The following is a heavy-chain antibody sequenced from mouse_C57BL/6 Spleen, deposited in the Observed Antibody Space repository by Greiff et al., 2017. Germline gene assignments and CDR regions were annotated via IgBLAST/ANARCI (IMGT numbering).Heavy chain of an antibody. V-gene: IGHV1-62-2*01. D-gene: IGHD1-1*01. J-gene: IGHJ2*01. Sequence: VQLLESGAELVKPGASVKLSCKASGYTFTEYTIHWVKQRSGQGLEWIGRFYPGSGSIKYNEKFKDKATLTADKSSSTVYMELSRLTSEDSAVYVCARHEVDYYGSSCYFDDWGHGATLTVSS. CDR1: GYTFTEYT. CDR3: ARHEVDYYGSSCYFDD. CDR2: FYPGSGSI.